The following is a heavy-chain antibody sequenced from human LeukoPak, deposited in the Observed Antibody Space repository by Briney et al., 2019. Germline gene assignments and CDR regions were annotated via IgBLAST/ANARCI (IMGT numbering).Heavy chain of an antibody. CDR3: AKDWHILTGRNCFDP. Sequence: ASVKVSCKASGYTFTSYGISWVRQAPGQGLEWMGWISAYNGNTNYAQKLQGRVTMTTDTSTSTAYMELRSLTFDDTAIYYCAKDWHILTGRNCFDPWGQGTLVTVSS. CDR2: ISAYNGNT. D-gene: IGHD3-9*01. CDR1: GYTFTSYG. V-gene: IGHV1-18*01. J-gene: IGHJ5*02.